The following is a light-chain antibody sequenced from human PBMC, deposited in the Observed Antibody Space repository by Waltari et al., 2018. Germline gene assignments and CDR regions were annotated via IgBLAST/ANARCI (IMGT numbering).Light chain of an antibody. CDR1: KLGGKF. CDR2: QDT. Sequence: SLGLTQPPSLSVSPGQTATITCSGDKLGGKFVSWYQQKPGQSPLLIIYQDTKRPSGIPDRCSGSSSGNTATLAISGAQALDEADYYCLAWESTSGVFGTGTKVAVL. CDR3: LAWESTSGV. V-gene: IGLV3-1*01. J-gene: IGLJ1*01.